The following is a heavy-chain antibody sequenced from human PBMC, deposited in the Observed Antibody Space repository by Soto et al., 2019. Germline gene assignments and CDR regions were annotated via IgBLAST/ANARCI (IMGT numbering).Heavy chain of an antibody. Sequence: QVQLVQSGAEVKKPGASVKFSCKASGYTFTHYYIHWVRQAPGQGLEWMGMINPSGGSTDYAQKFQGRVTMPTDTSTTTVYMELSSLRSDDTAVYYCARPPFPGCINGVCYPCDHWGQGTLVTVSS. CDR1: GYTFTHYY. J-gene: IGHJ4*02. CDR2: INPSGGST. V-gene: IGHV1-46*01. D-gene: IGHD2-8*01. CDR3: ARPPFPGCINGVCYPCDH.